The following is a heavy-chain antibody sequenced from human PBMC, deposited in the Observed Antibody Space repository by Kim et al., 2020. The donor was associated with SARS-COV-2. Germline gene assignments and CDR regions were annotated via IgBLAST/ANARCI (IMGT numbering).Heavy chain of an antibody. V-gene: IGHV3-30-3*01. CDR2: ISYDGSNK. CDR3: AAGTGPLGY. D-gene: IGHD6-13*01. J-gene: IGHJ4*02. CDR1: GFTFSSYA. Sequence: GGSLRLSFAASGFTFSSYAMHWVRQAPGKGLEWVAVISYDGSNKYYADSVKGRFTISRDNSKNTLYLQMNSLRAEDTAVYIAAAGTGPLGYWGQGTLVTVSS.